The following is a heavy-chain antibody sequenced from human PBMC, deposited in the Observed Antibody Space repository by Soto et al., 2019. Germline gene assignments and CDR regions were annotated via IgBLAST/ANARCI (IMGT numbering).Heavy chain of an antibody. CDR2: IRSDGSST. V-gene: IGHV3-74*01. J-gene: IGHJ4*02. D-gene: IGHD3-10*01. Sequence: EVQLVESGGGLVQPGGSLRLSCATSGFTFSSYWMHWVRQVPGKGLVWVSRIRSDGSSTSYADSVKGRFTISRDNAKNTLCLQMNSLRAEDTAVYYCARGLGYFDSGSSPGWGQGTLVTVSS. CDR3: ARGLGYFDSGSSPG. CDR1: GFTFSSYW.